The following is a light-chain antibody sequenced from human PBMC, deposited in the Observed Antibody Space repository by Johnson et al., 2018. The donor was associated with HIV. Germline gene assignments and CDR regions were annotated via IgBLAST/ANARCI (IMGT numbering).Light chain of an antibody. CDR1: TSNIRNNY. Sequence: QPVLTQPPSVSAAPGQKVTISCSGSTSNIRNNYVSWYQLFPGTAPTLLIYQTNKRPSGIPDRISGSKSSTSATLGIAGLQTGDEADYYCGTWDSSLNVEVFGTGTRVTVL. V-gene: IGLV1-51*02. J-gene: IGLJ1*01. CDR3: GTWDSSLNVEV. CDR2: QTN.